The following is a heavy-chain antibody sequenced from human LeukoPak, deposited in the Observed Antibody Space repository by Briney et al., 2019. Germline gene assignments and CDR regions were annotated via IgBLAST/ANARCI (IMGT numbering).Heavy chain of an antibody. CDR2: FYNSGST. V-gene: IGHV4-59*01. CDR3: ARDGVGPGIGDFDF. Sequence: SETLSLTCNVSGDSNSSCSWSWIRQPPGKGLEWIGYFYNSGSTNYNPSLKSRVTISLDTSKKQFSLRLTSVTAADTAIYYCARDGVGPGIGDFDFWGQGTLVTVSS. J-gene: IGHJ4*02. CDR1: GDSNSSCS. D-gene: IGHD1-26*01.